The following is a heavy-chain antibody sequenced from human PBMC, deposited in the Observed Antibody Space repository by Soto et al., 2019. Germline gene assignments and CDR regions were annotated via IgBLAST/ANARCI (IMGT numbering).Heavy chain of an antibody. Sequence: GGSLRLSCAASGFAFSSYGMSWVRQAPGKGLEWVSGISGSGANTYYAASVKGRFTISRDNSEHTLFLQMNSLRDKDTAVYLCAKVSSSGWYDGFDIWGQGTLVTVSS. CDR1: GFAFSSYG. V-gene: IGHV3-23*01. CDR3: AKVSSSGWYDGFDI. J-gene: IGHJ3*02. D-gene: IGHD6-13*01. CDR2: ISGSGANT.